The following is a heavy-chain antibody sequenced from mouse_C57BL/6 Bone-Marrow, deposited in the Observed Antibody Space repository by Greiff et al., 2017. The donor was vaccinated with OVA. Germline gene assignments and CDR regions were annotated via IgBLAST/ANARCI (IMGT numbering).Heavy chain of an antibody. J-gene: IGHJ4*01. CDR2: IDPSDSYT. V-gene: IGHV1-59*01. CDR3: ARGNYSTYDAMDY. Sequence: QVQLQQPGAELVRPGTSVKLSCKASGYTFTSYWMHWVKQRPGQGLEWIGVIDPSDSYTNYNQKFKGKATLTVDTSSSTAYMQLCSLTSEDSAVYCCARGNYSTYDAMDYWGQGTSVTVSS. D-gene: IGHD2-5*01. CDR1: GYTFTSYW.